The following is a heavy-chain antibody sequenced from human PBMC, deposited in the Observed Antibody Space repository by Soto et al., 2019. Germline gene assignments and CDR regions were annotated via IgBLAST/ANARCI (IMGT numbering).Heavy chain of an antibody. J-gene: IGHJ5*01. CDR2: ISGTSSTI. V-gene: IGHV3-48*03. CDR1: GFTFSRDE. CDR3: VRAEQRGWFNHKHFDS. Sequence: EAQLVESGGGLVQPGGSLRLSCAASGFTFSRDEMNWVRQAPGKGLEWVAYISGTSSTIYYADSVRGRFTISRDNANNTLFLQMDSLRDEDTAVYYCVRAEQRGWFNHKHFDSWGQGTLVTVSS. D-gene: IGHD6-19*01.